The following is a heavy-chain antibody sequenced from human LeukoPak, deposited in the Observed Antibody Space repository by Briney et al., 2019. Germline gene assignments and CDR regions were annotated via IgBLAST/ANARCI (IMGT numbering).Heavy chain of an antibody. CDR2: INPNSGGT. J-gene: IGHJ4*02. CDR1: GYTFTGYY. V-gene: IGHV1-2*02. CDR3: ARAATYDFGSGYREYDY. D-gene: IGHD3-3*01. Sequence: ASVKVSCKASGYTFTGYYMHWVRQAPGQGLEWMGWINPNSGGTNYAQKFQGRVTMTRDTSISTAYMELSRLRSDDTAVYYCARAATYDFGSGYREYDYWGQGTLVTVSS.